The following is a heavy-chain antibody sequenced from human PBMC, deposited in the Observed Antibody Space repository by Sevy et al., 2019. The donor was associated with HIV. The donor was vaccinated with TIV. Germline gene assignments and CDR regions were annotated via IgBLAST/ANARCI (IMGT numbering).Heavy chain of an antibody. CDR3: ARAIALADSY. J-gene: IGHJ4*02. CDR2: IKPDGSKK. D-gene: IGHD6-13*01. Sequence: GGSLRLSCAASGFTFSIYWMTWVRQAPGKGLEWVANIKPDGSKKYYVHSVKGRFTISRDNAENSLYLQMNSLRAEDTAVYYCARAIALADSYWGQGTQVTVSS. V-gene: IGHV3-7*01. CDR1: GFTFSIYW.